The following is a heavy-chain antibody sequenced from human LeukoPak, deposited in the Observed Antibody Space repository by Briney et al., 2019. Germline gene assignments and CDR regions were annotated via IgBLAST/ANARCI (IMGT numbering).Heavy chain of an antibody. D-gene: IGHD3-3*01. J-gene: IGHJ4*02. CDR3: AREHYDFWSGYYPAVPGY. CDR1: GFTFSDYY. V-gene: IGHV3-11*04. CDR2: ISSSGSTI. Sequence: GGSLRLSCAASGFTFSDYYMSWIRQAPGKGLEWVSYISSSGSTIYYADSVKGRFTISRDNAKNSLYLQMNSLRAEDTAVYYCAREHYDFWSGYYPAVPGYWGQGTLVTVSS.